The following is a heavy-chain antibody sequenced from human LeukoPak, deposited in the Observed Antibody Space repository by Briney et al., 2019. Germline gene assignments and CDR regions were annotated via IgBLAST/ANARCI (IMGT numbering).Heavy chain of an antibody. J-gene: IGHJ5*02. V-gene: IGHV4-34*01. CDR1: GGSFSGYY. CDR3: ARGSRYYYDSSGMNWFDP. CDR2: INHSGST. Sequence: SETLSLTCAVYGGSFSGYYWSWIRQPPGKGLEWIGEINHSGSTNYNPSLKSRVTISVDTSKNQFSLKLSSVTAADTAVYYCARGSRYYYDSSGMNWFDPWGQGTLVTVSS. D-gene: IGHD3-22*01.